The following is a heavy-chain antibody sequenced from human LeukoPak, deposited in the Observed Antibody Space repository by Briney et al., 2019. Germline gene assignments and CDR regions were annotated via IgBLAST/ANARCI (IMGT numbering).Heavy chain of an antibody. V-gene: IGHV3-15*01. CDR1: GFTFSNAW. CDR3: TAYYYGSGTYYNQFVY. D-gene: IGHD3-10*01. J-gene: IGHJ4*02. Sequence: GGSLRLSCAASGFTFSNAWMTWVRQAPGKGLEWVGRIKSKTDGGTTDYAAPVKGRFTFSRDDSKNTLYLQMNSLKTEDTAVYYCTAYYYGSGTYYNQFVYWGEGTLVTVSS. CDR2: IKSKTDGGTT.